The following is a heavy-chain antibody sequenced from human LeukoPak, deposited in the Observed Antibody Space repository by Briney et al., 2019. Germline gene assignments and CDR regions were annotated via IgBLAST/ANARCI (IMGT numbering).Heavy chain of an antibody. J-gene: IGHJ4*02. V-gene: IGHV3-74*01. CDR2: INSDGSST. CDR1: GFTFSSYW. CDR3: GILDTPMGY. D-gene: IGHD5-18*01. Sequence: GGSLTLSCAASGFTFSSYWMHWVRQAPGKGLVWVPRINSDGSSTSYADSVKGRFTISRDNAKNTLYLQMNSLRGEDTAVYYCGILDTPMGYWGQGTLVTVSS.